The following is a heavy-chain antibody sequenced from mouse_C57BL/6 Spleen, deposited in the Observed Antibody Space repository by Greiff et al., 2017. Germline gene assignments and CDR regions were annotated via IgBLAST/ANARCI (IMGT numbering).Heavy chain of an antibody. CDR3: ARVGPAMDY. CDR2: IDPSDSYT. CDR1: GYTFTSYW. J-gene: IGHJ4*01. Sequence: QVQLQQPGAELVMPGASVKLSCKASGYTFTSYWMHWVKQRPGQGLEWIGEIDPSDSYTNYNQKFKGKSTLTVDKSSSTAYMQLSSLTSEDSAVYYCARVGPAMDYWGQGTSVTVSS. V-gene: IGHV1-69*01.